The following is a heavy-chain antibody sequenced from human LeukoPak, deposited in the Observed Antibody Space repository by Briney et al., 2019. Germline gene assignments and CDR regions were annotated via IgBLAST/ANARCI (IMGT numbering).Heavy chain of an antibody. CDR2: ISASGTAI. J-gene: IGHJ4*02. Sequence: GGTLRLSCAASGFTFSDYFMTWIRQAPGKGLEWLSGISASGTAIYYRDSLKGRFTISRDNAKNSPYLQMNSLRVDDTALYYCVRDQSYYGVWGQGTLVTVSS. CDR3: VRDQSYYGV. V-gene: IGHV3-11*01. CDR1: GFTFSDYF. D-gene: IGHD3-3*01.